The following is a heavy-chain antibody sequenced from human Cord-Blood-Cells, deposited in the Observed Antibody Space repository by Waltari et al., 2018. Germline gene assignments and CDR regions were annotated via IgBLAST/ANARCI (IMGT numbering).Heavy chain of an antibody. D-gene: IGHD6-13*01. CDR3: ARGRSLIAAAGTGTYYFDY. V-gene: IGHV4-34*01. CDR1: GGSFSGYY. J-gene: IGHJ4*02. Sequence: QVQLQQWGAGLLKPSETLSLTCAVYGGSFSGYYWSWIRQPPGKGLEWIGEINHSGSTNYNPSLKSRVTISVDTSKNQFSLKLSSVTAADTAVYYCARGRSLIAAAGTGTYYFDYWGQGTLVTVSS. CDR2: INHSGST.